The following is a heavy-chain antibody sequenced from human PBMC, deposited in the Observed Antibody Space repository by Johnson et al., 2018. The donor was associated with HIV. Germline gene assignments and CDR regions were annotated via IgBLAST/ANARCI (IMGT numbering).Heavy chain of an antibody. V-gene: IGHV3-7*05. CDR3: TTDKAAAAGNRAPLFDAFDI. D-gene: IGHD6-13*01. J-gene: IGHJ3*02. CDR1: GFTFSSYW. Sequence: VLLVESGGGLVKPGGSLRLSCAASGFTFSSYWMGWVRQAPGKGLEWVANIKQDGSEKYYVDSLKGRFTISRDNAKNSLYLQMNSLRAEDTAVYYCTTDKAAAAGNRAPLFDAFDIWGQGTMVTVSS. CDR2: IKQDGSEK.